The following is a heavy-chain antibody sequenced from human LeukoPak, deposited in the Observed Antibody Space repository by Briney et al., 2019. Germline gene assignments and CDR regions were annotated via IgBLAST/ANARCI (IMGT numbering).Heavy chain of an antibody. D-gene: IGHD4-17*01. CDR3: ARDLGDDLTTVTSGNWFDP. Sequence: ASVKVSCKASGYTFTSYGISWVRQAPGQGLEWMGWISVYTGNTNYAQYLQGRVTMTTDTSTSTAYMELRSLRSDDTAIYFCARDLGDDLTTVTSGNWFDPWGQGTLVTVSS. CDR1: GYTFTSYG. J-gene: IGHJ5*02. V-gene: IGHV1-18*01. CDR2: ISVYTGNT.